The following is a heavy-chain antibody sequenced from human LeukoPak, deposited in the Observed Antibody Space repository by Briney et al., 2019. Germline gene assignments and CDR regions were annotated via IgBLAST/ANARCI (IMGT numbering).Heavy chain of an antibody. CDR2: IYYSGST. CDR1: GFTFSSYSMN. J-gene: IGHJ6*03. D-gene: IGHD3-10*01. Sequence: PGGSLRLSCAASGFTFSSYSMNWVRQTPGKGLEWIANIYYSGSTYYNPSLKSRVTISVDTSKNQLSLKLSAVTAADTAVYYCASVRRGFGESSKYYSYYYMDVWGNGTTVPIS. CDR3: ASVRRGFGESSKYYSYYYMDV. V-gene: IGHV4-59*04.